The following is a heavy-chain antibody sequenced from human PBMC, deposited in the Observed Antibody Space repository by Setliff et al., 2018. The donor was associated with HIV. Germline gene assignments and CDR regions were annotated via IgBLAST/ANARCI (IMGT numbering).Heavy chain of an antibody. J-gene: IGHJ4*02. CDR3: ANGGSGGQFDH. CDR1: GYTFTQSHD. V-gene: IGHV1-3*01. CDR2: INLVTGKT. D-gene: IGHD3-16*01. Sequence: GASVKVSCKTSGYTFTQSHDLHWVRQVPGQGPEWMGWINLVTGKTAYLQKFQGRVIITRDTSASTAFMEMSSLRSEDTAVYFCANGGSGGQFDHWGQGARVTVSS.